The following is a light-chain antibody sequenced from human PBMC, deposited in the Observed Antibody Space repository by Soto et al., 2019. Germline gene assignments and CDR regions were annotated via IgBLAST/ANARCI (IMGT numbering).Light chain of an antibody. V-gene: IGKV1-33*01. J-gene: IGKJ3*01. CDR3: QKCDYLPI. Sequence: DIQITQSPSSLSASVGDRVTITCQASHDITSYLNWYQHKPGKAPKLLIYDASILEAGVPSRFSGSGSGTYFTFIISSLQPEDVATYYCQKCDYLPIFGPGTTVDFK. CDR2: DAS. CDR1: HDITSY.